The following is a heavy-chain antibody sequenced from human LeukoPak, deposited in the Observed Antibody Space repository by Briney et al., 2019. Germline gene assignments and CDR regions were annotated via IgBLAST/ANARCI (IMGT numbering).Heavy chain of an antibody. CDR1: GYSFNNYW. V-gene: IGHV5-51*01. CDR2: IYPGDSDT. J-gene: IGHJ4*02. CDR3: ATRGGDLDY. Sequence: GESLKISCKGSGYSFNNYWIGWVRQMPGKGLEWMGIIYPGDSDTKYSPSFQGQVTISADKSISTAYLQWNRLKASDSAMYYCATRGGDLDYWGQGTLVTVSS. D-gene: IGHD3-16*01.